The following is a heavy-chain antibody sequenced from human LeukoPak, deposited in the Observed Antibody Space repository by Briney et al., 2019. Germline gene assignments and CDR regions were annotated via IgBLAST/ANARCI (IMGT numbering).Heavy chain of an antibody. CDR1: GGSISSSSYY. D-gene: IGHD1-26*01. CDR3: AGGYSGNTKGAFDI. V-gene: IGHV4-39*07. CDR2: IYYSGST. Sequence: PSETLSLTCTVSGGSISSSSYYWGWIRQPPGKGLEWIGSIYYSGSTYYNPSLKSRVTISVDTSKNQFSLKLSSVTAADTAVYYCAGGYSGNTKGAFDIWGQGTMVTVSS. J-gene: IGHJ3*02.